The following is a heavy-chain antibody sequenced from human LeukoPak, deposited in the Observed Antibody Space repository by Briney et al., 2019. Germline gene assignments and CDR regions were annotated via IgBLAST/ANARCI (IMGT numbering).Heavy chain of an antibody. J-gene: IGHJ6*03. CDR3: ARDATIFPHDYYYYMDV. D-gene: IGHD3-3*01. CDR1: GFNFNNYG. V-gene: IGHV3-30*03. CDR2: ISYDGSNK. Sequence: GGSLRLSCAASGFNFNNYGMNWVRQAPGKGLEWVAVISYDGSNKYYADSVKGRFTISRDNSKNTLYLQMNSLRAEDTAVYYCARDATIFPHDYYYYMDVWGKGTTVTVSS.